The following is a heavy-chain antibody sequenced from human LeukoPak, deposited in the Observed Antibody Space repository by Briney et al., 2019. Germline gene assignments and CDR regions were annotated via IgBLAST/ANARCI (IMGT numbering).Heavy chain of an antibody. Sequence: ASVKVSCKASGYTFTSYAMHWVRQAPGQRLEWMGWINAGNGNTKYSQKFQGRVTITRDTSASTAYMELSSLRSEDTAVYYCARGGIAAVGIIFLWGQGTLVTVSS. D-gene: IGHD6-13*01. CDR2: INAGNGNT. CDR1: GYTFTSYA. CDR3: ARGGIAAVGIIFL. J-gene: IGHJ4*02. V-gene: IGHV1-3*01.